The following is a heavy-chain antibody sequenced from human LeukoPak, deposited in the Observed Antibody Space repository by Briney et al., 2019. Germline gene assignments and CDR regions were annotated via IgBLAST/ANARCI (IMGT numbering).Heavy chain of an antibody. V-gene: IGHV3-73*01. Sequence: PGGSLRLSCAASVFTFSGSAMHWVRQASGKGLEWVGRIRSKANSYATAYAASVRGRFTISRDDSKNTAYLQMNGLKTEDTAVYYCTRQGAAAGFVWGQGTLVTVSS. J-gene: IGHJ4*02. D-gene: IGHD6-13*01. CDR3: TRQGAAAGFV. CDR1: VFTFSGSA. CDR2: IRSKANSYAT.